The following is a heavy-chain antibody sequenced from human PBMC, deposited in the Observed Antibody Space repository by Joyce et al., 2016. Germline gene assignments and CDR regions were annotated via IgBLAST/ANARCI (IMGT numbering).Heavy chain of an antibody. CDR1: GGSITSAEW. J-gene: IGHJ6*02. V-gene: IGHV4-4*02. CDR3: ASHVTVTGSRGFDV. D-gene: IGHD6-19*01. Sequence: QMQVQESGPGLVKPSGTLSLTCVVSGGSITSAEWWSWVRQTPGEGLEWIGEIHHGGGTNYNSSLKTRVTISVDRTKNQLALRLNSVTAADTAMYYCASHVTVTGSRGFDVWGQGTTVTVSS. CDR2: IHHGGGT.